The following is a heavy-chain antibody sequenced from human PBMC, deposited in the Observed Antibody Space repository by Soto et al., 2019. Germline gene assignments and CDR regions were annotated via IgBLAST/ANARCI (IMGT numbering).Heavy chain of an antibody. CDR1: GFTFSSYS. CDR2: ISSSSSYI. Sequence: GGSLRLSCAASGFTFSSYSMNWVRQAPGKGLEWVSSISSSSSYIYYADSVKGRFTISRDNAKNSLYLQMNSLRAEDTAVYYCARGASRSGSYYVYFDYWGQGTLVTVSS. D-gene: IGHD1-26*01. J-gene: IGHJ4*02. V-gene: IGHV3-21*01. CDR3: ARGASRSGSYYVYFDY.